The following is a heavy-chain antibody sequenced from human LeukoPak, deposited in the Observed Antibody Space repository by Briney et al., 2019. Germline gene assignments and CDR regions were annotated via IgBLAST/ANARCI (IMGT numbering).Heavy chain of an antibody. CDR1: GYTFTGYY. V-gene: IGHV1-2*02. Sequence: ASVKVSCKASGYTFTGYYMHWVRQAPGQGLEWMGWINPNSGGTNYAQEFQGRVTMTRDTSISTAYMELSRLRSDDTAVYYCARTRSDYVYWFDPWGQGTLVTVSS. J-gene: IGHJ5*02. D-gene: IGHD3-16*01. CDR3: ARTRSDYVYWFDP. CDR2: INPNSGGT.